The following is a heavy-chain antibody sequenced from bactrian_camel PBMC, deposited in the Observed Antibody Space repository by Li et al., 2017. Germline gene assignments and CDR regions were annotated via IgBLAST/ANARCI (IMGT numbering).Heavy chain of an antibody. CDR3: AARSVGWCPPFEHWLGKRAYTPGGYFAN. J-gene: IGHJ6*01. CDR1: GEISRDYC. CDR2: VGDDGAT. D-gene: IGHD1*01. V-gene: IGHV3S53*01. Sequence: HVQLVESGGGSVQVGGSLRLSCQASGEISRDYCVGWYRQVPGKAREAVALVGDDGATKYAASVNGRFIVSRDNAKNTVYLQMHSLKPEDTAMYYCAARSVGWCPPFEHWLGKRAYTPGGYFANWGQGTQVTV.